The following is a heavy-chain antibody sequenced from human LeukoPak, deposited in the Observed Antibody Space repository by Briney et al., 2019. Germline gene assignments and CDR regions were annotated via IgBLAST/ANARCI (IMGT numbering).Heavy chain of an antibody. CDR1: GFTFSSYS. V-gene: IGHV3-48*04. CDR2: ISSSGSTI. CDR3: ARVGYSYGPPEGY. D-gene: IGHD5-18*01. J-gene: IGHJ4*02. Sequence: GGSLRLSCAASGFTFSSYSMNWVRQAPGKGLEWVSYISSSGSTIYYADSVKGRFTISRDNAKNSLYLQMNSLRAEDTAVYYCARVGYSYGPPEGYWGQGTLVTVSS.